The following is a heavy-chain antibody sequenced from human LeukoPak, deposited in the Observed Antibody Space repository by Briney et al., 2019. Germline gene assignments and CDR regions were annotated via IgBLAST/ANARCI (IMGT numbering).Heavy chain of an antibody. CDR2: IRDDGSDT. J-gene: IGHJ3*02. V-gene: IGHV3-33*06. CDR3: AKSDGHGTGYGFHI. D-gene: IGHD6-19*01. Sequence: QPGRSLRLSCAASGFTFNDYAMYWVRQSPGRGLEWVALIRDDGSDTYHADSVKGRFTISRDNSKNTVFLRMNSLRGEDSAIYYCAKSDGHGTGYGFHIWGQGTMVTVSS. CDR1: GFTFNDYA.